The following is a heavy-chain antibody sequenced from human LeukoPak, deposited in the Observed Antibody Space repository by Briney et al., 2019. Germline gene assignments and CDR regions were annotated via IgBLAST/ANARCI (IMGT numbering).Heavy chain of an antibody. D-gene: IGHD3-22*01. CDR2: IYYSGST. J-gene: IGHJ4*02. V-gene: IGHV4-59*01. CDR3: ARGNYDSSGYFVY. Sequence: SETLSLTCTVSGVSISSYYWSWIRQPPGKGLEWIGYIYYSGSTNYNPSLKSRVTISVDTSKNQFSLKLSSVTAADTAVYYCARGNYDSSGYFVYWGQGTLVTVSS. CDR1: GVSISSYY.